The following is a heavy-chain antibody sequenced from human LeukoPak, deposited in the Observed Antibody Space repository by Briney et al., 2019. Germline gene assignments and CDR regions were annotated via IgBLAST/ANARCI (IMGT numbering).Heavy chain of an antibody. CDR2: IYYSGST. V-gene: IGHV4-59*12. J-gene: IGHJ4*02. Sequence: SETLSLTCTVSGGSISSYYWSWIRQPPGKGLEWIGYIYYSGSTNYNPSLKSRVTMSVDTSKNQFSPKLSSVTAADTAVYYCARENIVVVPAAILIDYWGQGTLVTVSS. CDR3: ARENIVVVPAAILIDY. CDR1: GGSISSYY. D-gene: IGHD2-2*02.